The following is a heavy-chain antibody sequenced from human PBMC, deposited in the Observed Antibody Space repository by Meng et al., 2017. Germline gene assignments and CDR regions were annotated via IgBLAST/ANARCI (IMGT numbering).Heavy chain of an antibody. V-gene: IGHV1-3*01. CDR2: INAGNGNT. CDR1: GYTFTSYA. CDR3: ARDLGIQLWFTSTIAADY. D-gene: IGHD5-18*01. Sequence: ASVKVSCKASGYTFTSYAMHWGRQAPGQRLEWMGWINAGNGNTKYSQKFQGRVTMTRDTSTSTVYMELSSLRSEDTAVYYCARDLGIQLWFTSTIAADYWGQGTQVTVSS. J-gene: IGHJ4*02.